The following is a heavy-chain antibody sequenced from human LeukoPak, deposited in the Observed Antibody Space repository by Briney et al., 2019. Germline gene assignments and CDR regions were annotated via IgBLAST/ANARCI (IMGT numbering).Heavy chain of an antibody. CDR1: GFTFSSYN. D-gene: IGHD2-15*01. Sequence: PGGSLRLSCAASGFTFSSYNMNWVRQAPGKGLEWVSSISSSSSYIYYADSVKGRFTISRDNAKNSLYLQMNSLRAEDTAVYYCARDPVVVVVAATHAPPDYWSQGTLVTVSS. CDR2: ISSSSSYI. CDR3: ARDPVVVVVAATHAPPDY. V-gene: IGHV3-21*01. J-gene: IGHJ4*02.